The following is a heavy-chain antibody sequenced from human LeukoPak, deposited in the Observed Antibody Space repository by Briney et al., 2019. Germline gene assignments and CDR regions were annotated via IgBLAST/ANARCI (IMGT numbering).Heavy chain of an antibody. CDR1: GFTFSSSYG. Sequence: PGGSLRLSCAASGFTFSSSYGMNWVRQAPGKGLDGVASISSSSTYMYYAQLVKGRFTISRENAKNSLYLQMHSLRAEDTAVYYCARAYDFWSGYYSYFDYWGQGTLVTVSS. J-gene: IGHJ4*02. V-gene: IGHV3-21*01. CDR2: ISSSSTYM. CDR3: ARAYDFWSGYYSYFDY. D-gene: IGHD3-3*01.